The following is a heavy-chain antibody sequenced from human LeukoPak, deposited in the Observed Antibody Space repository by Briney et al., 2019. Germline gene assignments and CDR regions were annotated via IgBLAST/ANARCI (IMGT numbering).Heavy chain of an antibody. CDR1: GYTFTSYY. J-gene: IGHJ2*01. V-gene: IGHV1-46*01. CDR3: ASDFSSSKPRCWYFDL. D-gene: IGHD6-13*01. Sequence: ASVKVSCKASGYTFTSYYMHWVRQAPGQGLEWRGIINPSGGSTSYAQKFQGRVTMTRDTSTSTVYMELSSLRSEDTAVYYCASDFSSSKPRCWYFDLWGRGTLVTVSS. CDR2: INPSGGST.